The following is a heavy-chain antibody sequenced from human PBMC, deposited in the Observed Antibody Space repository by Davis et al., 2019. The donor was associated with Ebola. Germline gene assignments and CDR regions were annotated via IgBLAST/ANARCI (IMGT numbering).Heavy chain of an antibody. J-gene: IGHJ6*02. CDR3: ARDLIAARPGDYYYYYGMDV. D-gene: IGHD6-6*01. Sequence: SETLSLTCAVSGGSISSSNWWSWVRQPPGKGLEWIGYIYYSGSTNYNPSLKSRVTISVDTSKNQFSLKLSSVTAADTAVYYCARDLIAARPGDYYYYYGMDVWGQGTTVTVSS. CDR1: GGSISSSNW. CDR2: IYYSGST. V-gene: IGHV4-4*02.